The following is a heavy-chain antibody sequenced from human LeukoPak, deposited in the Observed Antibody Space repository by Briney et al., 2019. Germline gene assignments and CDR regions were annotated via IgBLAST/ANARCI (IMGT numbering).Heavy chain of an antibody. Sequence: GGSLRLSCAASGFTFSDYYMSWIRQAPGKGLEWVSYISSSGSTIYYADSVKGRFTISRDNAKNSLYLQMNSLRAEDTAVYYCARDGGYCSGGSCYAHYHYYGMDVWGQGTTVTVSS. V-gene: IGHV3-11*01. D-gene: IGHD2-15*01. CDR3: ARDGGYCSGGSCYAHYHYYGMDV. CDR2: ISSSGSTI. CDR1: GFTFSDYY. J-gene: IGHJ6*02.